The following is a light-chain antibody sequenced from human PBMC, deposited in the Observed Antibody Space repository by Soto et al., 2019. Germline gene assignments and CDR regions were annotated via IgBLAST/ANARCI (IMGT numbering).Light chain of an antibody. CDR2: GTS. J-gene: IGKJ1*01. CDR1: QTISTNN. Sequence: EIVLTQSPGTLSVSPGERATLSCRASQTISTNNLAWYQQKPGQAPSLLIYGTSSRATGIPDRFSGSGSGTDFTLTISRLEPEDSAIYYCQQYGSWTFGQWTKVEIK. V-gene: IGKV3-20*01. CDR3: QQYGSWT.